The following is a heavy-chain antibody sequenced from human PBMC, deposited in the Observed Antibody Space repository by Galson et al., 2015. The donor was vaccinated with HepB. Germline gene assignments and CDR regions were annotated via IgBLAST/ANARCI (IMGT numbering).Heavy chain of an antibody. CDR2: ISSSSSYI. Sequence: SLRLSCAASGFTFSSYSMNWVRQAPGKGLEWVSSISSSSSYIYYADSVKGRFTISRDNAKNSLYLQMNSLRAEDTAVYYCARWHSSGWTADYWGQGTLVTVSS. CDR1: GFTFSSYS. D-gene: IGHD6-19*01. CDR3: ARWHSSGWTADY. J-gene: IGHJ4*02. V-gene: IGHV3-21*01.